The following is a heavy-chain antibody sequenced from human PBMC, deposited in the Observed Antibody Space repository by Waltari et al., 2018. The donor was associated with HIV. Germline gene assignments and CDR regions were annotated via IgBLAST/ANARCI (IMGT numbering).Heavy chain of an antibody. CDR3: ARAPCSGGSCRLFDY. V-gene: IGHV1-46*01. J-gene: IGHJ4*02. CDR2: IHPRGKST. CDR1: GYNFISYY. D-gene: IGHD2-15*01. Sequence: QVQLVQSGAEVKKPGASVKVSCKASGYNFISYYMHWVRQAPGQGLEWRGIIHPRGKSTSCVEKFQGRLSMTRDTSTSTVYMELSSLRSEDTAVYYCARAPCSGGSCRLFDYWGQGTLVTVSS.